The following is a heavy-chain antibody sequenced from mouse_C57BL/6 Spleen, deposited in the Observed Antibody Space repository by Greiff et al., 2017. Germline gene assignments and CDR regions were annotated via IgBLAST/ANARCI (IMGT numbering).Heavy chain of an antibody. CDR3: ARPYDGYYSPYAMDY. CDR1: GYTFTSYW. Sequence: QVQLKQPGAELVKPGASVKMSCKASGYTFTSYWITWVKQRPGQGLEWIGDIYPGSGSTNYNEKFKSKATLTVDTSSSTAYMQLSSLTSEDSAVYYCARPYDGYYSPYAMDYWGQGTSVTVSS. V-gene: IGHV1-55*01. CDR2: IYPGSGST. J-gene: IGHJ4*01. D-gene: IGHD2-3*01.